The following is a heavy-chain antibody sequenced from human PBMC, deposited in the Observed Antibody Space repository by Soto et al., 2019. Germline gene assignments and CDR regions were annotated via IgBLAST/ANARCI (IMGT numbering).Heavy chain of an antibody. D-gene: IGHD2-21*02. CDR1: GGSISSYY. CDR3: ARGVVVTAIMEPYFDY. CDR2: IYYSGST. J-gene: IGHJ4*02. V-gene: IGHV4-59*01. Sequence: SETLSLTCTVSGGSISSYYWSWIRKPPGKGLEWIGYIYYSGSTNYNPSLKSRVTISVDTSKNQFSLKLSSVTAADTAVYYCARGVVVTAIMEPYFDYWGQGTLVTVSS.